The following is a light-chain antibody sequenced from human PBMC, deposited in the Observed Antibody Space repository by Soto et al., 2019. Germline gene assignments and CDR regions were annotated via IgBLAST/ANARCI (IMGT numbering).Light chain of an antibody. J-gene: IGKJ5*01. V-gene: IGKV3-15*01. CDR2: GAS. CDR3: HQYNNWRT. Sequence: EVVLTQSPATLSLSPGERSTLSFRASHSVSTNLAWYQQRPGKAPRLLIYGASARATGIPDRFSGSGAGTEFTLTISSLQSEDFAVYYCHQYNNWRTFGQGTRLEIK. CDR1: HSVSTN.